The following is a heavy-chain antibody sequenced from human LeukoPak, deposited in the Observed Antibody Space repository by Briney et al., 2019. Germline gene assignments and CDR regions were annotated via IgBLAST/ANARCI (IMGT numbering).Heavy chain of an antibody. Sequence: GGSLRLSCAASGFTLGNYAMGWVRQAPGKGLEWVSAISGNGYNTYYADSVKGRFTISSESSGNTLYLQMHNLRAEDTAVYYCAKGVRLWFAFYFDYWGQGTLVTVSS. J-gene: IGHJ4*02. V-gene: IGHV3-23*01. CDR1: GFTLGNYA. CDR3: AKGVRLWFAFYFDY. D-gene: IGHD3-10*01. CDR2: ISGNGYNT.